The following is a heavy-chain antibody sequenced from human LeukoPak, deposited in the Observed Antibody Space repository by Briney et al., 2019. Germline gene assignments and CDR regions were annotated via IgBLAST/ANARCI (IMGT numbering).Heavy chain of an antibody. V-gene: IGHV4-38-2*02. D-gene: IGHD2-15*01. J-gene: IGHJ4*02. Sequence: PSETLSLTCSVSGSSISSVYYWAWIRPPPGKGLEWIVSLLHSGATYYHPSLKSRVTISVDTSKNRFTLTLSSVTTADTAFYYCARVGSSNTHYDYWGLGTPVTVSS. CDR3: ARVGSSNTHYDY. CDR2: LLHSGAT. CDR1: GSSISSVYY.